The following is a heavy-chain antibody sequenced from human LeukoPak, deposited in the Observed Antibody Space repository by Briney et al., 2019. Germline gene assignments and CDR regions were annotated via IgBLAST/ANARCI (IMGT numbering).Heavy chain of an antibody. Sequence: PSETLSLTCAVYGGSFSSYYWSWIRQPPGKGLEWIGYIYYSGSTNYNPSLKSRVTISVDTSKNQFSLKLSSVTAADTAVYYCAREAGRGYYYDSSGFDCWGQGTLVTVSS. V-gene: IGHV4-59*01. CDR1: GGSFSSYY. D-gene: IGHD3-22*01. J-gene: IGHJ4*02. CDR3: AREAGRGYYYDSSGFDC. CDR2: IYYSGST.